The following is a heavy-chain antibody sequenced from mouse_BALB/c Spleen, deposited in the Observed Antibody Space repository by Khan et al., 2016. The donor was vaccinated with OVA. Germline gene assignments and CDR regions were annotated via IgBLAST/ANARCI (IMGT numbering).Heavy chain of an antibody. CDR1: GYTFADSG. D-gene: IGHD2-4*01. CDR3: TRDVISEFAY. CDR2: ISTYYGNI. V-gene: IGHV1S137*01. J-gene: IGHJ3*01. Sequence: VQLQQSGPEPVRPGASVKISCKGSGYTFADSGMHWVRQSHAKSLEWIGVISTYYGNIKYNQKFEGRATLTVDKSSSTADMELARLTSEDSAVYFCTRDVISEFAYWGQGTLVTVAA.